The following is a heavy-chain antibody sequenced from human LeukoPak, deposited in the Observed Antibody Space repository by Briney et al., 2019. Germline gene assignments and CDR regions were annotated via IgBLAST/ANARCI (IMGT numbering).Heavy chain of an antibody. CDR2: INHSGST. Sequence: PSETLSLTCAVYGGSFSGYYWSWIRQPPGKGLEWIGEINHSGSTNYNPSLKSRVTISVDTSKNQFPLKLSSVTAADTAVYYCARYWNWNYNYWGQGTLVTVSS. CDR1: GGSFSGYY. CDR3: ARYWNWNYNY. D-gene: IGHD1-7*01. J-gene: IGHJ4*02. V-gene: IGHV4-34*01.